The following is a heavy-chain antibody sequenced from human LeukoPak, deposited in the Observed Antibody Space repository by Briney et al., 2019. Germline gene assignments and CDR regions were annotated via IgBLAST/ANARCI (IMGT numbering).Heavy chain of an antibody. J-gene: IGHJ4*02. CDR1: GFTFSSYG. CDR3: AKNPPYGSGNYYLIL. CDR2: ITGSGGSR. Sequence: PGGSLRLSCAASGFTFSSYGMSWVRQAPGKGLEWVSSITGSGGSRYYADPVKGRFTISRDNSKNTLYLQMNSLRAEDTAVYYCAKNPPYGSGNYYLILWGQGTLVTVSS. V-gene: IGHV3-23*01. D-gene: IGHD3-10*01.